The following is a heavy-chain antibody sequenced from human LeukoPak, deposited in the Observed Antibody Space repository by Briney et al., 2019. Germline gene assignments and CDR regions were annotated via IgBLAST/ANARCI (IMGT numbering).Heavy chain of an antibody. Sequence: SETLSLTCAVFGGSISSGGYSWSWIRQPPGKGLEWIGYIYHSGSTYYNPSLKSRVTISVDRSKNQFSLKLSSVTAADTAVYCCAREVKYSSSWYGAFDIWGQGTMVTVSS. J-gene: IGHJ3*02. CDR3: AREVKYSSSWYGAFDI. CDR2: IYHSGST. D-gene: IGHD6-13*01. V-gene: IGHV4-30-2*01. CDR1: GGSISSGGYS.